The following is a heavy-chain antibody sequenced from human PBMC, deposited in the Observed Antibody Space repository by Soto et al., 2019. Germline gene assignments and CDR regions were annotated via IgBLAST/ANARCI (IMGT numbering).Heavy chain of an antibody. V-gene: IGHV1-69*13. CDR3: AREGAVIVGATSHYYYGMDV. J-gene: IGHJ6*02. CDR1: GGTFSSYA. Sequence: GASVKVSCKASGGTFSSYAISWVRQAPGQGLEWMGGIIPIFGTANYAQKFQGRVTITADESTSTAYMELSSLRSEDTAVYYCAREGAVIVGATSHYYYGMDVWGQGTTVTVSS. CDR2: IIPIFGTA. D-gene: IGHD1-26*01.